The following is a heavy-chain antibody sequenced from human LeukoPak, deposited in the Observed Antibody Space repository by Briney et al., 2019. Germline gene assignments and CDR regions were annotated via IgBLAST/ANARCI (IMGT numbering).Heavy chain of an antibody. Sequence: SETLSLTCAVYGGSFSGYYWSWIRQPPGKGLEWIGEINHSGSTNYNPSLKSRVTISVDTSENQFSLKLSSVTAADTAIYYCARGLAYYDFWSGYSGWFDPWDQGILVAVSS. V-gene: IGHV4-34*01. CDR2: INHSGST. J-gene: IGHJ5*02. CDR1: GGSFSGYY. CDR3: ARGLAYYDFWSGYSGWFDP. D-gene: IGHD3-3*01.